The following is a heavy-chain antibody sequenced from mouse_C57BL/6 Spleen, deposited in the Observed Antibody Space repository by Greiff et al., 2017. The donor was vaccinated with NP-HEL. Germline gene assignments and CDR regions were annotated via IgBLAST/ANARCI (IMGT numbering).Heavy chain of an antibody. D-gene: IGHD4-1*01. CDR2: INPSTGGT. V-gene: IGHV1-42*01. J-gene: IGHJ2*01. CDR3: ARGNWDDY. Sequence: EVQVVESGPELVKPGASVKISCKASGYSFTGYYMNWVKQSPEKSLEWIGEINPSTGGTTYNQKFKAKATLTVDKSSSTAYMQLKSLTSEDSAVYYCARGNWDDYWGQGTTLTVSS. CDR1: GYSFTGYY.